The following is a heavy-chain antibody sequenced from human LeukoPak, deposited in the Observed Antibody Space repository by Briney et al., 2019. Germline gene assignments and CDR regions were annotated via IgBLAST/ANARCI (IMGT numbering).Heavy chain of an antibody. D-gene: IGHD6-19*01. J-gene: IGHJ4*02. Sequence: GGSLRLSCAASGFTFRNYPMNWVRQAPGKGLEWVAVIWYDGSNKYYADSVKGRFTISRDNSKNTLYLQMNSLRAEDTAVYYCARDSPIAVAGIDYWGQGTLVTVSS. V-gene: IGHV3-33*01. CDR2: IWYDGSNK. CDR3: ARDSPIAVAGIDY. CDR1: GFTFRNYP.